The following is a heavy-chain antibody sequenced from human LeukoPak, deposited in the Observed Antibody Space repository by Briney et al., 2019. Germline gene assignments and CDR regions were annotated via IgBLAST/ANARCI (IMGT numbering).Heavy chain of an antibody. CDR3: ARVPLDPIRPHPYYYYMDV. CDR1: GFTFSSYG. V-gene: IGHV3-23*01. Sequence: GGTLRLSCAASGFTFSSYGMSWVRQAPGKGLEWVSAISGSGGSTYYADSVKGRFTISRDNSKNTLYLQMNSLRAEDTAVYYCARVPLDPIRPHPYYYYMDVWGKGTTVTVSS. CDR2: ISGSGGST. D-gene: IGHD3-16*01. J-gene: IGHJ6*03.